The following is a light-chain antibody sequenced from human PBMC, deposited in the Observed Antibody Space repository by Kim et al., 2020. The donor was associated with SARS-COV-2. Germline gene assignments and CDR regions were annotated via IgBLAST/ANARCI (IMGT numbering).Light chain of an antibody. CDR2: DAS. V-gene: IGKV3-15*01. CDR3: QQYNNWPPT. J-gene: IGKJ1*01. CDR1: QSVSSR. Sequence: GPPGEIATVSCRASQSVSSRLAWYQQKPGQPLRLLIYDASTRATGIPARFSGSESGTEFTLTISSLQSEDSAVYYCQQYNNWPPTFGQGTKVDIK.